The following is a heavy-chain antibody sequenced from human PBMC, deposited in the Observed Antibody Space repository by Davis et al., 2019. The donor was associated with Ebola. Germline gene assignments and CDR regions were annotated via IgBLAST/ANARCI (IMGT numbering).Heavy chain of an antibody. CDR1: GGSFSGYY. CDR3: ASGSNDGSDY. V-gene: IGHV4-34*01. Sequence: SETLSLTCAVYGGSFSGYYWSWIRQPPGKGLEWIGEINHSGSTNYNPSLKSRVTISVDTTKNQFSLKLSSVTAADTAVYYCASGSNDGSDYWGQGTLVTVSS. CDR2: INHSGST. J-gene: IGHJ4*02. D-gene: IGHD1-1*01.